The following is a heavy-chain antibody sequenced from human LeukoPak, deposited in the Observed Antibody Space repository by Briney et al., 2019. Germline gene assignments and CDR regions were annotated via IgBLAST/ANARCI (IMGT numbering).Heavy chain of an antibody. J-gene: IGHJ4*02. Sequence: PGGSLRLSCAASGFTFSSYWMHWVRHAPGKGLVWVARINGDGSTTTYADSVKGRFTISRDNAKNTLYLQMNSLRVEDTAVYYCAVQTFDSWGQGTLVTVSS. CDR1: GFTFSSYW. V-gene: IGHV3-74*01. CDR3: AVQTFDS. CDR2: INGDGSTT.